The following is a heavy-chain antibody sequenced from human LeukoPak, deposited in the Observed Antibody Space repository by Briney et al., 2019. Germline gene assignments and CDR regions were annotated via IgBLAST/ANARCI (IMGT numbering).Heavy chain of an antibody. CDR3: AKRSGVYSDNSGVFDY. J-gene: IGHJ4*02. Sequence: GGSLRLSCAASGFTFSNLWMSWVRQAPGKGLEWVSGISGSGISRGYADSVKGRFTISRDNSKNTVLLQMDSLRAEDTAIYYCAKRSGVYSDNSGVFDYWGQGSLVTVSS. D-gene: IGHD4-11*01. CDR1: GFTFSNLW. CDR2: ISGSGISR. V-gene: IGHV3-23*01.